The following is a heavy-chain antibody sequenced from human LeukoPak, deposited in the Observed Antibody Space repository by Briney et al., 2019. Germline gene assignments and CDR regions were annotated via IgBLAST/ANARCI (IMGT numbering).Heavy chain of an antibody. CDR1: GGSFSGYY. CDR3: ARGRDPY. CDR2: INHSGST. V-gene: IGHV4-34*01. D-gene: IGHD5-24*01. J-gene: IGHJ4*02. Sequence: SETLSLTCAVYGGSFSGYYWTWIRQPPGRGLEWIEEINHSGSTNYNPSLKSRVTISVDTSKSQFSLKLNSVTAADTAMYYCARGRDPYWGQGTLVTVSS.